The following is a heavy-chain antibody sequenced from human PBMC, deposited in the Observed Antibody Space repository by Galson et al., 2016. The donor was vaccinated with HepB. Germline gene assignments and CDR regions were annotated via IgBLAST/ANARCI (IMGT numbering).Heavy chain of an antibody. CDR3: ASSRVPDYYTMDV. CDR2: ISGCGGST. D-gene: IGHD6-6*01. J-gene: IGHJ6*02. Sequence: SLRLSCAASGFTFSSSSMSWVRQAPGKGLEWVSAISGCGGSTYYADSVKGRFTISRDNSKNTLYLQMNSLRAGDTAVYYCASSRVPDYYTMDVWGQGSTVTVSS. V-gene: IGHV3-23*01. CDR1: GFTFSSSS.